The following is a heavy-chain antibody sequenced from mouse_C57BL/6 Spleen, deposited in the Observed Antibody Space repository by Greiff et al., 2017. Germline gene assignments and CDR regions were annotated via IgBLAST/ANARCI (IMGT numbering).Heavy chain of an antibody. Sequence: EVQGVESGGGLVKPGGSLKLSCAASGFTFSSYTMSWVRQTPEKRLEWVATISGGGGNTYYPDSVKGRFTISRDNAKTTLYLQMSSLRSEDTALYYCARHFYDGYYPYYAMDYWGQGTSVTVSS. CDR1: GFTFSSYT. CDR3: ARHFYDGYYPYYAMDY. J-gene: IGHJ4*01. CDR2: ISGGGGNT. D-gene: IGHD2-3*01. V-gene: IGHV5-9*01.